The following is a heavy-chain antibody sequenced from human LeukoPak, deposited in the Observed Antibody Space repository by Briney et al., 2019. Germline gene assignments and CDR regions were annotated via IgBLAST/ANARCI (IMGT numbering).Heavy chain of an antibody. CDR2: IYYSGST. CDR1: DGSISSGGYY. D-gene: IGHD4-17*01. V-gene: IGHV4-31*03. Sequence: PSETLSLTCTVSDGSISSGGYYWSWIRQHPGKGLEWIVYIYYSGSTYYNPSLKSRVTISVDTSKNQFSLKLSSVTAADTAVYYCARTTTVTTSNYFDYWGQGTLVTVSS. CDR3: ARTTTVTTSNYFDY. J-gene: IGHJ4*02.